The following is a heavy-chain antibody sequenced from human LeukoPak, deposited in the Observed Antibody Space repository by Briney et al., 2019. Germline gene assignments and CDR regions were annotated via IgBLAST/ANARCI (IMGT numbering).Heavy chain of an antibody. CDR1: GFTFSSYW. J-gene: IGHJ4*02. CDR2: IKQDGSEK. Sequence: PGGSLRLSCAASGFTFSSYWMSWVRQAPGKGREWVANIKQDGSEKYYVDSVKGRFTISRDNAKNSLYLQMNSLRAEDTAVYYCARVGYYYDSSGYYSYWGQGTLVTVSS. V-gene: IGHV3-7*01. D-gene: IGHD3-22*01. CDR3: ARVGYYYDSSGYYSY.